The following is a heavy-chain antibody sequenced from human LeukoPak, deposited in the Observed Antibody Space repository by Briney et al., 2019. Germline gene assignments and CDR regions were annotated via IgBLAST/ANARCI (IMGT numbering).Heavy chain of an antibody. V-gene: IGHV1-3*03. J-gene: IGHJ4*02. CDR2: INAGNGNT. Sequence: GASVKVSCKASGYTFTSYAMHWVRQAPGQRLEWMGWINAGNGNTKYSQEFQGRVTITRDTSASTAYMELSSLRSEDMAVYYCARAGAYYYDSSGAQTEYFDYWGQGTLVTVSS. CDR3: ARAGAYYYDSSGAQTEYFDY. D-gene: IGHD3-22*01. CDR1: GYTFTSYA.